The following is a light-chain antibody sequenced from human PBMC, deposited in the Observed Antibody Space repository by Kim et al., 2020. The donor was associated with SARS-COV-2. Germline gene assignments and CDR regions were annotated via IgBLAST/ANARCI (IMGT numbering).Light chain of an antibody. J-gene: IGKJ4*01. CDR2: GAS. Sequence: SPGERATLSCQASQSVGSNLAWYQQKPGQAPRLLIYGASTRATDIPARFSGSGSGTEFTLTISSLQSEDFAIYYCHQYNNWPPLTFGGGTKVDIK. V-gene: IGKV3-15*01. CDR1: QSVGSN. CDR3: HQYNNWPPLT.